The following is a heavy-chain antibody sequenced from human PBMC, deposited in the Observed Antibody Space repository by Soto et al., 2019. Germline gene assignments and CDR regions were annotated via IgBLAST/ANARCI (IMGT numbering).Heavy chain of an antibody. CDR1: GCTFSSYA. V-gene: IGHV1-69*01. CDR2: IIPIFGTA. Sequence: QVQLVQSGAEVKKPGSSVKVSCKASGCTFSSYAISWVRQAPGQGLEWMGGIIPIFGTANYAQKFQGRVTINADESTSTAYLELSSLRSEDTAVYYCARVPPNYYDSSGPHFDYWGQGTLVTVSS. CDR3: ARVPPNYYDSSGPHFDY. D-gene: IGHD3-22*01. J-gene: IGHJ4*02.